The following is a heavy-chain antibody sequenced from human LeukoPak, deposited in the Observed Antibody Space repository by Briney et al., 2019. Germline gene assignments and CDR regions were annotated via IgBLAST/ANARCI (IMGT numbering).Heavy chain of an antibody. Sequence: SQTLSLTCAISGDSVSSNSAALNWIRQSPSRGLEWLGRTYYRSKWYNDYAVSVKSRITINPDTSKNQFSLQLNSVTPEDTAVYYCARDWISGWYYYYYGMDVWGQGTTVTVSS. CDR3: ARDWISGWYYYYYGMDV. CDR1: GDSVSSNSAA. D-gene: IGHD6-19*01. CDR2: TYYRSKWYN. V-gene: IGHV6-1*01. J-gene: IGHJ6*02.